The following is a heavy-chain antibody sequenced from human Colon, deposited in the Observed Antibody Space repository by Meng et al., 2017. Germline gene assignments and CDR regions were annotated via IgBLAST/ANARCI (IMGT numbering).Heavy chain of an antibody. CDR3: ARDLDTYYLDF. CDR1: DASSSNYH. V-gene: IGHV4-4*07. Sequence: QVQLQESGPGLVKPSETLSLTCTVSDASSSNYHWSWIRQTAGKGLEYIGRIYTNGITNYNPSLKTRVTMSVDRSKNQLSLKLSSVTAADTAVYYCARDLDTYYLDFWGQGTLVTVSS. D-gene: IGHD3-10*01. CDR2: IYTNGIT. J-gene: IGHJ4*02.